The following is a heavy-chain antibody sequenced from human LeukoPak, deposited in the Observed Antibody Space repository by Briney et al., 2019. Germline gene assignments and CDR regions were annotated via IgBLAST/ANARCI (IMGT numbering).Heavy chain of an antibody. CDR1: GSSISIGYY. CDR2: IYHSGST. J-gene: IGHJ2*01. Sequence: SETLSLTCAVSGSSISIGYYWGWIRQPPGKGLEWIGSIYHSGSTYYNPSLKSRVTISVDTSKNQFSLKLSSVTAADTAVYYCARHVLRYYDSSVPLYWYFDLWGRGTLVTVSS. V-gene: IGHV4-38-2*01. D-gene: IGHD3-22*01. CDR3: ARHVLRYYDSSVPLYWYFDL.